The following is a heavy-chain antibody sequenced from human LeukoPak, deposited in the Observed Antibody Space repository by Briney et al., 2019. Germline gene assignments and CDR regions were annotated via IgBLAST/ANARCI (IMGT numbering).Heavy chain of an antibody. V-gene: IGHV3-48*03. CDR2: ISISGSTI. D-gene: IGHD6-13*01. J-gene: IGHJ4*02. CDR1: GFTSSSYE. CDR3: ARVAYSSTWGYFDY. Sequence: GGSLRLSCAASGFTSSSYEVNWVRQAPGNGLEWVSYISISGSTIYYADSVKGRFTISRDNAKNSLYLQMNSLRAEDTAVYYCARVAYSSTWGYFDYWGQGTLVTVSS.